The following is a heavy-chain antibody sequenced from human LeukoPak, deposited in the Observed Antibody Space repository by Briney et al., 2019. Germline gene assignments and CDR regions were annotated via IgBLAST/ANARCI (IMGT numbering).Heavy chain of an antibody. Sequence: PSETLSLTCTVSGGSINSSSYYWGWIRQPPGKGLEWIGSIYYSGSTYYNPSLKSRATISVDTSTNQSPRKLSSVTAADTAVYYCARAANYWYFDLWGRGTLVTVSS. CDR2: IYYSGST. D-gene: IGHD2-15*01. V-gene: IGHV4-39*06. CDR1: GGSINSSSYY. CDR3: ARAANYWYFDL. J-gene: IGHJ2*01.